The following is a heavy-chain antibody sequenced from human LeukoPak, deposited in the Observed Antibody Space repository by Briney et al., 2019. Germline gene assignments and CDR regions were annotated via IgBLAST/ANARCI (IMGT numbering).Heavy chain of an antibody. D-gene: IGHD6-13*01. Sequence: SETLSLTCTVSGGSISNYYWSWVRQPPGKGLEWIGYIYYSGDTNYNPSLKSRGTISLEKSKNQFSLKLRSVTAADTAVYYCARHFSGAAAPLPFDYWGQGTLVTVSS. CDR3: ARHFSGAAAPLPFDY. CDR2: IYYSGDT. CDR1: GGSISNYY. J-gene: IGHJ4*02. V-gene: IGHV4-59*08.